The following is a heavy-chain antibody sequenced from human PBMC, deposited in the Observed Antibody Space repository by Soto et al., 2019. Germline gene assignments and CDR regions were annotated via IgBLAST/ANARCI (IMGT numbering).Heavy chain of an antibody. V-gene: IGHV3-23*01. J-gene: IGHJ4*02. CDR2: ITGSGVTT. D-gene: IGHD3-22*01. CDR1: GFTFSTYA. Sequence: GGSLRLSCAASGFTFSTYALSWVRQAPGKGLEWVSRITGSGVTTYYANSVKGRFTISRDNSNNTLSLQMNSLRAEDTAVYYCAKDLLHTYSYDSSGFFDYWGQGTLVTVSS. CDR3: AKDLLHTYSYDSSGFFDY.